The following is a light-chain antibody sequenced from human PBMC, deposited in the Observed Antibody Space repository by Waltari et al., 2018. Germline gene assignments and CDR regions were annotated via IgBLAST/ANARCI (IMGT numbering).Light chain of an antibody. Sequence: QSALTQPASVSGSPGQSITISCTGTSSDVGGYNYVSWYQQHPGKAPKLMISEVSNRPSGVSVRFSGSKSGNTASLTISGLQAEDEAHYYCSSYTSSSTYVLFGGGTKLTVV. CDR3: SSYTSSSTYVL. CDR2: EVS. J-gene: IGLJ2*01. CDR1: SSDVGGYNY. V-gene: IGLV2-14*01.